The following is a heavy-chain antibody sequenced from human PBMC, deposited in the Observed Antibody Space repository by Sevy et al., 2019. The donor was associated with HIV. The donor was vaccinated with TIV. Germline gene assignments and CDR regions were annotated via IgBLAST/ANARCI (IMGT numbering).Heavy chain of an antibody. CDR3: VKGGVTWELLDY. Sequence: GGSLRLSCAASGFIFSSYGMHWVRQAPGKGLEWVTIISYDGSSKYYAHSVKGRFTISRDNSENILYLQMNSLRTDDTAVYYCVKGGVTWELLDYWGQRTLVTVSS. CDR1: GFIFSSYG. J-gene: IGHJ4*02. D-gene: IGHD1-26*01. V-gene: IGHV3-30*18. CDR2: ISYDGSSK.